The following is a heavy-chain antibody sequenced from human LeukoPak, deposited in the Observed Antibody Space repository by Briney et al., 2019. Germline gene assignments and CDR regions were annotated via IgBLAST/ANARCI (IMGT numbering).Heavy chain of an antibody. D-gene: IGHD3-10*01. CDR3: TRHFGSGRDDY. J-gene: IGHJ4*02. Sequence: SETLSLTCTVSGGSISSSNYYWGWIRQPPGKGLEWIGSIECSGSTHYNPSLKSRVTVSVDTSKNQFTVNLSSVTAADTAVYYCTRHFGSGRDDYWGQGTLVTVSS. CDR2: IECSGST. V-gene: IGHV4-39*01. CDR1: GGSISSSNYY.